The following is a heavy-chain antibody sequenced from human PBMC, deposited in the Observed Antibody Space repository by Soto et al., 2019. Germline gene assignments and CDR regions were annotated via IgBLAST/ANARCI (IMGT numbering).Heavy chain of an antibody. D-gene: IGHD5-12*01. CDR3: ARAGGYDYLFDY. J-gene: IGHJ4*02. CDR2: ISAYNGNT. V-gene: IGHV1-18*01. Sequence: ASVKVSCKDSGYAFTSYGISWVRQAPGQGLEWMGWISAYNGNTNYAQKFQGWVTMTRDTSTSTAYMELSRLRSDDTAVYYCARAGGYDYLFDYWGQGTLVTVSS. CDR1: GYAFTSYG.